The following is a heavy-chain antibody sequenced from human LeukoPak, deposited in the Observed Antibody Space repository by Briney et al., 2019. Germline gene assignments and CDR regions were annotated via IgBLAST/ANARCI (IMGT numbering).Heavy chain of an antibody. CDR2: MSGSGSST. CDR3: AKDRTVTPYYLDY. V-gene: IGHV3-23*01. Sequence: GGSLRLSCAASGFTFGNYAMTWVRQAPGKGLEWVSSMSGSGSSTYFAESVKGRFTISRDNYKNTLYLQMTSLRVDDTAVYYCAKDRTVTPYYLDYWGQGTLVTVSS. CDR1: GFTFGNYA. D-gene: IGHD4-17*01. J-gene: IGHJ4*02.